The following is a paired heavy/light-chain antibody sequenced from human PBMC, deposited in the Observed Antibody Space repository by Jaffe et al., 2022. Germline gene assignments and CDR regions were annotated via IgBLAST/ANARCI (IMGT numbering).Light chain of an antibody. CDR2: EVS. CDR3: MQGIHLPST. V-gene: IGKV2-29*02. Sequence: DVVMTQSPLSLSVTPGQPASISCKSSRSLLNSDGKTYFYWYLQKPGQSPQLLIYEVSSRSSGVPDRFSGSGSGTDFTLKISRVEAEDVGVYYCMQGIHLPSTFGQGTRLELK. CDR1: RSLLNSDGKTY. J-gene: IGKJ5*01.
Heavy chain of an antibody. CDR2: INTDGSDT. D-gene: IGHD3-16*01. V-gene: IGHV3-74*01. J-gene: IGHJ5*01. CDR1: GFSFSDYW. CDR3: VRNGGWSRFDF. Sequence: EVHLVESGGGLVQPGGSLRLSCAASGFSFSDYWMDWVRQAPGKGLVWVSLINTDGSDTNYADSVRGRFTISRDNTKNTMYLQMNGLRAEDTAVYYCVRNGGWSRFDFWGQGTPVTVSP.